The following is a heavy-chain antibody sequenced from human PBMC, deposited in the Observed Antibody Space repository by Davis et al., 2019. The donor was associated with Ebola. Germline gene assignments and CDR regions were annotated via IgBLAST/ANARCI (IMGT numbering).Heavy chain of an antibody. CDR1: GFTFSSYA. V-gene: IGHV3-23*01. CDR2: ISGSGGST. D-gene: IGHD2-15*01. Sequence: GESLKISCASSGFTFSSYAMSWVRQAPGKGLEWVSAISGSGGSTYYADSVKGRFTISRDNSKNTLYLQMNSLRAEDTAVYYCAKREDIVVVVAATAGAFDIWGQGTMVTVSS. J-gene: IGHJ3*02. CDR3: AKREDIVVVVAATAGAFDI.